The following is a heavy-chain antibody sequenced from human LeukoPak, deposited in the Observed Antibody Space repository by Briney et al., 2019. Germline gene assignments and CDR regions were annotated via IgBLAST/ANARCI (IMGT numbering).Heavy chain of an antibody. CDR3: ARDSSGQGDY. V-gene: IGHV3-72*01. J-gene: IGHJ4*02. Sequence: GGSLRLSCAAPGFTFSDHYIDWVRQAPGKGLEWVGRSKNKANNYITQYAAFVQGRFTISRDNSKNSLYLQINSLKTEDTAVYYCARDSSGQGDYWGQGTLVTVSS. CDR1: GFTFSDHY. D-gene: IGHD3-22*01. CDR2: SKNKANNYIT.